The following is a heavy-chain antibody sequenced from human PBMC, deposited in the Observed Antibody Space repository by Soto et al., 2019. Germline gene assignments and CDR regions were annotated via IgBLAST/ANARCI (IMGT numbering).Heavy chain of an antibody. CDR1: GYSFSNFW. CDR2: IYPDDSDT. CDR3: ASSVLVTSTMNYFDL. J-gene: IGHJ4*02. V-gene: IGHV5-51*01. D-gene: IGHD2-8*02. Sequence: GETLKISCQASGYSFSNFWIAWVRQMPGEGLEWLGIIYPDDSDTRYSPSFLGQVTISADKSIKTTYLQWSSLKASDTAIYFCASSVLVTSTMNYFDLWGQGTLVTVSS.